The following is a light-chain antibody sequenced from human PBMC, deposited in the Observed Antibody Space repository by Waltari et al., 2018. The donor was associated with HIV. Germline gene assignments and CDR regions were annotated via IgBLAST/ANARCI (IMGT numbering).Light chain of an antibody. J-gene: IGKJ2*01. Sequence: DIRLTQSPSSLSASVGDRVTITCRASQSIRTYLNWYQQKPGKAPNLLIYDASSLHSGVPPRFSGSGSGTDFTLTISSLQPEDFATYYCQQSYSIPYTYGQGTKLEIK. CDR2: DAS. CDR1: QSIRTY. V-gene: IGKV1-39*01. CDR3: QQSYSIPYT.